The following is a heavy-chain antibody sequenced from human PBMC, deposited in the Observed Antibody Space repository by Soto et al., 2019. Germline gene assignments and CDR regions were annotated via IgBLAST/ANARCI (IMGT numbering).Heavy chain of an antibody. J-gene: IGHJ3*02. CDR2: INTYNGNT. CDR1: GYTFTNYA. Sequence: VQLVQSGVEVKKPGASVKVSCKASGYTFTNYAISWVRQAPGQGLEWTGWINTYNGNTNYAQKVQGRVTMTTETSTSTAYMELRSLRSDDTAVYYCARDLLYSTRSTVRFDIWGQGTMLTVSS. V-gene: IGHV1-18*01. CDR3: ARDLLYSTRSTVRFDI. D-gene: IGHD6-13*01.